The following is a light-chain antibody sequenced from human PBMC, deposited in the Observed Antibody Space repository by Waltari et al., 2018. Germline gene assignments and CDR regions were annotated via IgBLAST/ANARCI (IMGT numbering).Light chain of an antibody. CDR2: WAS. V-gene: IGKV4-1*01. J-gene: IGKJ3*01. CDR3: QQYYSTPFT. Sequence: DIVMTQSPDYLAVSLGERATLNCKSNQSLLFNSNNKNYLAWYQQRSGQPPKLLMYWASTREAGVPDRFSGSGSGTDFTRTISSLQAEDVAVYHCQQYYSTPFTFGPGTKVEI. CDR1: QSLLFNSNNKNY.